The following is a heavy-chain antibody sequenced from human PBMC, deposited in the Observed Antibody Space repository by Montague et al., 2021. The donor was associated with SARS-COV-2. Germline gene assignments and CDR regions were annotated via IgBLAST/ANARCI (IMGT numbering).Heavy chain of an antibody. CDR2: IYYTGSA. CDR1: GDSISSYY. D-gene: IGHD1-1*01. Sequence: SETLSLTCSVSGDSISSYYWSWIRQSPGKGLDWIGHIYYTGSAKYNPSLKSRVSISVDTSRRQFSLNLKSVTAADTAVYARAQTTCFIAICVNYFDDWGQGAQVTVSS. J-gene: IGHJ4*02. CDR3: AQTTCFIAICVNYFDD. V-gene: IGHV4-59*01.